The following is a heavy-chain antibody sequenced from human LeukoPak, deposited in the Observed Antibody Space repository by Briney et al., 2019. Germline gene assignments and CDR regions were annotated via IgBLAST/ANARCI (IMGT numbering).Heavy chain of an antibody. CDR3: AKGSSGAALRGNWYFDL. J-gene: IGHJ2*01. CDR1: GFTVGSNY. Sequence: GGSLRLSCAASGFTVGSNYMSWVRQAPGKGLEWVSVIYSGGSTYYADSVQGRFTISRDNSKNTLYLQMNSLRAEDTAVYYCAKGSSGAALRGNWYFDLWGRGTLVTVSS. V-gene: IGHV3-53*01. D-gene: IGHD6-6*01. CDR2: IYSGGST.